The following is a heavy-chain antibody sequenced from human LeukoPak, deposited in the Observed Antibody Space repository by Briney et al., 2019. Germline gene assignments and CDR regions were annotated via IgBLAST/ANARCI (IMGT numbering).Heavy chain of an antibody. CDR3: ASSTNDYYDSSGYSFDY. D-gene: IGHD3-22*01. V-gene: IGHV4-31*03. J-gene: IGHJ4*02. CDR2: IYYSGST. Sequence: PSETLSLTCTVSGGSISSGGYYWSWIRQHPGRGLEWIGYIYYSGSTYYNPSLESRVTISVDTSKNQFSLKLSPVTAADTAVYYCASSTNDYYDSSGYSFDYWGQGTLVTVSS. CDR1: GGSISSGGYY.